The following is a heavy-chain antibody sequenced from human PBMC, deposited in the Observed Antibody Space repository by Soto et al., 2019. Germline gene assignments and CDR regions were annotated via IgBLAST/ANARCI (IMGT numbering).Heavy chain of an antibody. CDR1: GGSISSGDYY. V-gene: IGHV4-30-4*01. CDR3: ARFEVDTAMVLDY. Sequence: QVQLQESGPGLVKPSQTLSLTCTVSGGSISSGDYYWSWIRQPPGKGLEWIGYIYYSGSTYYNPSLKSRVTISVDTSKNQFSLKLSSVTAADTAVYYWARFEVDTAMVLDYWGQGTLVTVSS. D-gene: IGHD5-18*01. CDR2: IYYSGST. J-gene: IGHJ4*02.